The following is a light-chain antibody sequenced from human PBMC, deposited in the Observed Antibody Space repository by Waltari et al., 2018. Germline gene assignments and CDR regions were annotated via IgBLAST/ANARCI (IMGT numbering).Light chain of an antibody. Sequence: EIVLTQSPATLSLSPGERATLSCRASHSVDIYLAWYQQKPGQAPSLLIYDAANRATAIPARFSGSGSGTDFTPTISSLEPEDFAVYYCQQRKFWPPITFGQGTRLEIK. CDR1: HSVDIY. V-gene: IGKV3-11*01. J-gene: IGKJ5*01. CDR2: DAA. CDR3: QQRKFWPPIT.